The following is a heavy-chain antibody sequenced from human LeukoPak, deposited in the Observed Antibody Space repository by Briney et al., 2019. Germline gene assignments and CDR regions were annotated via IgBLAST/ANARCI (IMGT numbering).Heavy chain of an antibody. V-gene: IGHV1-2*02. CDR1: GYTFTGYY. CDR2: INPNSGGT. Sequence: GASVKVSCKASGYTFTGYYMHWVRQAPGQGLEWMGWINPNSGGTNYAQKFQGRVTMTRDTSISTAYMELSRLRSDDTAVYYCARVLGYYDSSGYYQRTFDYWGQGTLVTVSS. J-gene: IGHJ4*02. CDR3: ARVLGYYDSSGYYQRTFDY. D-gene: IGHD3-22*01.